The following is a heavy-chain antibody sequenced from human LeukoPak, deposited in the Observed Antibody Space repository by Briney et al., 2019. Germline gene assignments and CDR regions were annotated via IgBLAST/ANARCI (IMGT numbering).Heavy chain of an antibody. Sequence: SETLSLTCAVSGGSISSSIWWSWVRQPPGKGLEWIGEIYHSGSTNYNPSLKSRVTISIDTSRIRFSLRLSSVTAADTARYYCASKRGYSGYTFDYWGQGNMVTVSS. D-gene: IGHD5-12*01. CDR1: GGSISSSIW. CDR3: ASKRGYSGYTFDY. J-gene: IGHJ4*02. CDR2: IYHSGST. V-gene: IGHV4-4*02.